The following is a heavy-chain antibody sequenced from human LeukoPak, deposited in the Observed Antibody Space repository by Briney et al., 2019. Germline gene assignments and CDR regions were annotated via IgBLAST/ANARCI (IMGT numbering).Heavy chain of an antibody. CDR2: INKVGNEK. D-gene: IGHD1-26*01. V-gene: IGHV3-7*03. Sequence: PGGSLRLSCAASGFTLGSYWMSWVRQAPGKGLEWVAKINKVGNEKHCVDYVKGRFTISRDNAENSLYLQMNSLRAADTAVYYCARGASGFDPWGQGTLVTVSS. CDR1: GFTLGSYW. CDR3: ARGASGFDP. J-gene: IGHJ5*02.